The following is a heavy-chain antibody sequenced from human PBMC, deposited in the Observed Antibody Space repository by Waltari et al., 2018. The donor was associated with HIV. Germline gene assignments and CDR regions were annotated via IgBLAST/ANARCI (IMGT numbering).Heavy chain of an antibody. Sequence: EVQLVESGGGLVQPGGSLRLSCAASGFTFSSYEISWVRQAPGKGLEWVSYISSGDSTVYYADSVQGRFTISRDNAKNSLYLQMNSLRAEDTAVYYCAREGYYDSSAYYYLDYWGQGTLVTVSS. CDR1: GFTFSSYE. D-gene: IGHD3-22*01. V-gene: IGHV3-48*03. J-gene: IGHJ4*02. CDR3: AREGYYDSSAYYYLDY. CDR2: ISSGDSTV.